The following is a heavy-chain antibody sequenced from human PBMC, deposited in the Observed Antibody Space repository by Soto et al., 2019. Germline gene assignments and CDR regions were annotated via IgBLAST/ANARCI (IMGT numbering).Heavy chain of an antibody. J-gene: IGHJ4*02. CDR3: ARMVDFWSGYYTTVTSKFDY. CDR2: IYYSGST. Sequence: SETLPLTCTVSGGSVSSGSYYWSWIRQPPGKGLEWIGYIYYSGSTNYNPSLKSRVTISVDTSKNQFSLKLSSVTAADTAVYYCARMVDFWSGYYTTVTSKFDYWGQGTLVTVSS. D-gene: IGHD3-3*01. V-gene: IGHV4-61*01. CDR1: GGSVSSGSYY.